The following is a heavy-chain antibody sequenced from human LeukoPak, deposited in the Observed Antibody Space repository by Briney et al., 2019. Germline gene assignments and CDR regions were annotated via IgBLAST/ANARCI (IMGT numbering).Heavy chain of an antibody. CDR3: ARHSRQLRGRIFY. Sequence: SETLSLTCAVSGYSISSGYYWGWIRQPPGKGLEWIGSIYHSGSTYYNPSLKSRVTISVDTSKNQFSLKLSSVTAADTAVYYCARHSRQLRGRIFYWGQGTLVTVSS. CDR1: GYSISSGYY. J-gene: IGHJ4*02. CDR2: IYHSGST. V-gene: IGHV4-38-2*01. D-gene: IGHD4-11*01.